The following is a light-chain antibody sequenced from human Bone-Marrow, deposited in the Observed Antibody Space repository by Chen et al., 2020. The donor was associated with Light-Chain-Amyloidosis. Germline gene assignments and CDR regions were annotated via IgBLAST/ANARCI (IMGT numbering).Light chain of an antibody. Sequence: SYVLTPPSSVSVAPGQTAPIACGGNNIGSTSVHWYQQTPGQAPLLVVYDDSDRPSGIPERLSGSNSGNTATRTISRVEAGDEADYYCQVWDRSSDRPVFGGGTKLTVL. CDR3: QVWDRSSDRPV. J-gene: IGLJ3*02. CDR2: DDS. CDR1: NIGSTS. V-gene: IGLV3-21*02.